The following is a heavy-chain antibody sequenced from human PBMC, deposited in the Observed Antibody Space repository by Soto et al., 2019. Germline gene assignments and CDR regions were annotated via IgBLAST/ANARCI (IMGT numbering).Heavy chain of an antibody. Sequence: SETLSLTCTVSGGSISSYYWSWIRQPPGKGLEWIGYIYYSGSTNYNPSLKSRVPISVDTSKNQFSLKLSSVTAADTAVYYCASAVLDDNLLTKSYYFDYWGQGTLVTVSS. J-gene: IGHJ4*02. D-gene: IGHD2-15*01. CDR1: GGSISSYY. CDR2: IYYSGST. CDR3: ASAVLDDNLLTKSYYFDY. V-gene: IGHV4-59*01.